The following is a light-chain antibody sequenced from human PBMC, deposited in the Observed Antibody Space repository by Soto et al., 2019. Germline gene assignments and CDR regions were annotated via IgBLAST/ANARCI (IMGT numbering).Light chain of an antibody. J-gene: IGKJ4*01. Sequence: DIQLTQSPSFLAASLGDRVTVTCLASQGISFDLAWYQQKPGKAPQLLIYHASTLQSGVPSRFSGSGSGTEFTLTIGSLQPEDFATYYCQQLNTYPLTFGGGTKVDIK. CDR2: HAS. CDR3: QQLNTYPLT. V-gene: IGKV1-9*01. CDR1: QGISFD.